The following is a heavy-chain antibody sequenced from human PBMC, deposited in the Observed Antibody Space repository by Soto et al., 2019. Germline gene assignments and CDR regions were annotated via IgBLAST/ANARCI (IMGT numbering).Heavy chain of an antibody. CDR3: ARDFSWFGELIASDY. CDR1: GYTFTSYA. D-gene: IGHD3-10*01. Sequence: QVQLVQSGAEVKKPGASVKVSCKASGYTFTSYAMHWVRQAPGQRLEWMGWINAGNGNTKYSQKFLGRVTITRDTSASTAYMELSSLTSEDTAVYYCARDFSWFGELIASDYWGQGTLVTVSS. V-gene: IGHV1-3*01. CDR2: INAGNGNT. J-gene: IGHJ4*02.